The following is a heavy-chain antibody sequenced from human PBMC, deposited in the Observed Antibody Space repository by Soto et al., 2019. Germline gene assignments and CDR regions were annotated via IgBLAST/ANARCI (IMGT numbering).Heavy chain of an antibody. Sequence: SETLSLTCSVSGASINTFAYYWGWIRQPPGKGLEWIGTVYYNENTYYNPSLRSRVAISVDTAKNQFSLNLRSVTAADTAVYFCARRERYYGSPGWFDPWGQGTLVTVSS. J-gene: IGHJ5*01. CDR3: ARRERYYGSPGWFDP. CDR2: VYYNENT. V-gene: IGHV4-39*01. CDR1: GASINTFAYY. D-gene: IGHD3-10*01.